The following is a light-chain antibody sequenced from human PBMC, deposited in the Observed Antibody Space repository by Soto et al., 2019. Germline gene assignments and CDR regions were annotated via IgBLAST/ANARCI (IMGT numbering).Light chain of an antibody. CDR2: AAS. J-gene: IGKJ2*01. V-gene: IGKV1-33*01. CDR3: QQYDNLPPYT. CDR1: QDISNY. Sequence: DIQMTQSPSSLSASVGDRVTITCQASQDISNYLNWYQQKPGKAPKLLIYAASNLETGVPSRFSGSGSGTDFTFTISSLQPEDIATYYCQQYDNLPPYTFGQGTKVDIK.